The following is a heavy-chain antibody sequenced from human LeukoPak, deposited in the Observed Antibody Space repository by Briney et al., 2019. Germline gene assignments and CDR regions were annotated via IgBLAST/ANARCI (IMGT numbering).Heavy chain of an antibody. V-gene: IGHV3-53*01. Sequence: PGGSLRLSCAASWLTVSSNYMSWIRQAPGKGLEWVSVIYSGGSTYYADSVKGRFTISRDNSKNTLYLQMNSLRAEDAAVYYCARLFKVVPAAIHTWGQGTLVTVSS. D-gene: IGHD2-2*01. CDR3: ARLFKVVPAAIHT. CDR2: IYSGGST. J-gene: IGHJ5*02. CDR1: WLTVSSNY.